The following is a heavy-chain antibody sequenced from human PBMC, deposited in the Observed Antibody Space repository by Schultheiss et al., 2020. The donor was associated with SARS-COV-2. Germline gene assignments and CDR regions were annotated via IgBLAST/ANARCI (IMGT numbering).Heavy chain of an antibody. CDR3: ARNYGSGSYPIPLIYYYYGMDV. J-gene: IGHJ6*02. V-gene: IGHV3-30*04. Sequence: GGSLRLSCAASGFTVSSYAMHWVRQAPGKGLEWVAVISYDGSNKYYADSVKGRFTISRDNSKNTLYLQMYSLRAEDTAVYYCARNYGSGSYPIPLIYYYYGMDVWGQGTTVTVSS. D-gene: IGHD3-10*01. CDR1: GFTVSSYA. CDR2: ISYDGSNK.